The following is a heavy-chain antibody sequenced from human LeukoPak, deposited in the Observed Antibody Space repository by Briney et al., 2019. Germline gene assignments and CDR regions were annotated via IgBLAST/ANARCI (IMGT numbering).Heavy chain of an antibody. CDR1: GFTFSTYW. V-gene: IGHV3-7*01. J-gene: IGHJ4*02. D-gene: IGHD1-26*01. CDR3: ARRVVGANDY. CDR2: IKQDGSEK. Sequence: PGGSLRLSYAASGFTFSTYWMSWVRQAPGKGLEWLANIKQDGSEKYYVDSVKGRFTISRDNAENSLYLHMNSLRAEDTAVYYCARRVVGANDYWGQGTLVTVSS.